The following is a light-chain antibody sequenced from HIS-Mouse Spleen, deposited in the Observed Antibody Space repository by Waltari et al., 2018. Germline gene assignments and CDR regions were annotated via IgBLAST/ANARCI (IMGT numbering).Light chain of an antibody. CDR1: KLGAHY. J-gene: IGLJ2*01. CDR2: QDS. V-gene: IGLV3-1*01. Sequence: SYELTQPPSVSVSPGQTASITCSGDKLGAHYACWYQQKPGQSPVPVIYQDSKRPSGIPERFSGSNSGNTATLTISGTQAMDEADYYCQAWDSSYSVFGGGTKLTVL. CDR3: QAWDSSYSV.